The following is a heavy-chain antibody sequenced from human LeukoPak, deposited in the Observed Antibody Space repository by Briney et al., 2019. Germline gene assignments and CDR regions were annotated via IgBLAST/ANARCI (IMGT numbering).Heavy chain of an antibody. D-gene: IGHD6-13*01. V-gene: IGHV4-34*01. CDR2: INHSGST. J-gene: IGHJ4*02. CDR3: ARDVAAVGPRFDY. CDR1: GGSFSGYY. Sequence: SETLSLTCAVYGGSFSGYYWSWIRQPPGKGLEWIGEINHSGSTNYNPSLKSRVTISVDTSKNQFSLKLSSVPAADTAVYYCARDVAAVGPRFDYWGQGTLVTVSS.